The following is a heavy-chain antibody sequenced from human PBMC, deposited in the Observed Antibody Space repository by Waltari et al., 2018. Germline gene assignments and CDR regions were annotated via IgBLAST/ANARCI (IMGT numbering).Heavy chain of an antibody. CDR1: GYNFANYY. D-gene: IGHD1-7*01. Sequence: QVQLVQSGAEVKKPGASVKVSCRTSGYNFANYYVQWVRQAPGQGLEWMGIINPGYSTTSYAQKFQGRVTMAMDTSTNTVYLEMSSLTSEDTAVYYCARGLPGSTFRTEYDYWGQGTLVTVSS. J-gene: IGHJ4*02. CDR2: INPGYSTT. CDR3: ARGLPGSTFRTEYDY. V-gene: IGHV1-46*01.